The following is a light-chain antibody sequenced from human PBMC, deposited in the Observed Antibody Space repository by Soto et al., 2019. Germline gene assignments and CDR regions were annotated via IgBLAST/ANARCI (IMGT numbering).Light chain of an antibody. V-gene: IGKV3-20*01. CDR3: QQYGNLPLT. CDR1: HHIDY. CDR2: GAS. J-gene: IGKJ4*01. Sequence: EIVLTQSPGTLSLSPGERATLSCRASHHIDYLAWYQHRRGQAPRLLLSGASTRAPGIPDRFSGSGYGTDFTLTISGLEPEDFAVYFCQQYGNLPLTFGGGTKVEAK.